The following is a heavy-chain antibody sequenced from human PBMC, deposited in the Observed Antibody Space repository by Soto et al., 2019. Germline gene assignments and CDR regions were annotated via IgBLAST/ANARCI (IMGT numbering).Heavy chain of an antibody. D-gene: IGHD1-7*01. Sequence: QVQLVQSGGEVKKPGASVKVSCKASGYTFTTSGVSWVRQAPGQGLEWMGWVSGYNGNTKYEKKFHDRVTMTTDTSTCTAYMELRSLTTDDTAVYYCARAGELPYYYYGMEIWGQGTTLIVSS. CDR2: VSGYNGNT. V-gene: IGHV1-18*01. CDR3: ARAGELPYYYYGMEI. J-gene: IGHJ6*02. CDR1: GYTFTTSG.